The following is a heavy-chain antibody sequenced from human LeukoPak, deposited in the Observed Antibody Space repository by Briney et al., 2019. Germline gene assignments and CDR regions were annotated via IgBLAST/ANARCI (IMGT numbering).Heavy chain of an antibody. CDR1: GYTFTGYY. CDR2: INPNSGGT. J-gene: IGHJ6*02. V-gene: IGHV1-2*02. CDR3: ARDLMAIQLWLLAYGMDV. Sequence: ASVKVSCKASGYTFTGYYMHWVRQAPGQGLEWMGWINPNSGGTNYAQKFQGRVTMTRDTSISTAYMELSRLRSDDTAVYYCARDLMAIQLWLLAYGMDVWGQGTTVTVSS. D-gene: IGHD5-18*01.